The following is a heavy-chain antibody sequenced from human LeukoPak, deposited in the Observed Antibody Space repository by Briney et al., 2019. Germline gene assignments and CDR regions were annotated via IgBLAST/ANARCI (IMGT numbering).Heavy chain of an antibody. D-gene: IGHD5-18*01. CDR1: GYTFTGYY. CDR3: ARASILNSYGFQDFDY. V-gene: IGHV1-2*02. Sequence: ASVKVSCKASGYTFTGYYMHWVRQAPGQGLEWMGWINPNSGGTNYAQKFQGRVTMTRDTSISTAYMELSRLRSDDTAVYYCARASILNSYGFQDFDYWGQGTLVTVSS. J-gene: IGHJ4*02. CDR2: INPNSGGT.